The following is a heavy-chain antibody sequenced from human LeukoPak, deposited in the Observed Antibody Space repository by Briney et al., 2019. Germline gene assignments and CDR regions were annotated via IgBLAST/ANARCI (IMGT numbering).Heavy chain of an antibody. CDR1: GLTVSSNY. CDR2: IYSGGST. J-gene: IGHJ4*02. Sequence: GGSLRLSCAASGLTVSSNYMSWVRQAPGKGLEWVSVIYSGGSTYYADSVKGRFTISRDNSKNTLYLQMNSLRAEDTAVYYCARVRYSGYDLDWGQGTLVTVSS. V-gene: IGHV3-53*01. D-gene: IGHD5-12*01. CDR3: ARVRYSGYDLD.